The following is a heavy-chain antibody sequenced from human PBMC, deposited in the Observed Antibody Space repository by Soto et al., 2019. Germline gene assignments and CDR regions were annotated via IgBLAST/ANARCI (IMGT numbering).Heavy chain of an antibody. CDR1: GFPFSHYP. Sequence: GGSLRLSSQAPGFPFSHYPRNWVREWPGTRLEWVADISGSGDSARYADSVRGRFTISRDNSRDTLYLQMNSLRVDDTAVYYCGKERRGSGWSVCNFWGQGAQVPVSS. J-gene: IGHJ4*02. CDR3: GKERRGSGWSVCNF. D-gene: IGHD6-19*01. CDR2: ISGSGDSA. V-gene: IGHV3-23*01.